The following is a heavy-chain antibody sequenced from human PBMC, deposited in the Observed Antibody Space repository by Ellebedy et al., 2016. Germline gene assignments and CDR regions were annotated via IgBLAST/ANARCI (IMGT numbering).Heavy chain of an antibody. CDR2: INSGGSST. CDR3: ARDPRVVVSYFDY. D-gene: IGHD2-2*01. V-gene: IGHV3-74*01. Sequence: GGSLRLXXAASGFTFSNYWMHWVRQAPGKGLVWVSRINSGGSSTTYADSVKGRFTISRDNAKNTLYLQMNSLRAEDTAVYYCARDPRVVVSYFDYWGQGTLVSVSS. J-gene: IGHJ4*02. CDR1: GFTFSNYW.